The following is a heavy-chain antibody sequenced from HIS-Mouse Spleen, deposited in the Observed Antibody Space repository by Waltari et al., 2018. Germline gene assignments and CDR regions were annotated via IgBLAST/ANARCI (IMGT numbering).Heavy chain of an antibody. CDR1: GGSISSSSYY. J-gene: IGHJ2*01. V-gene: IGHV4-39*07. D-gene: IGHD6-13*01. CDR2: IYYNGST. Sequence: QLQLQESGPGLVKPSETLSLTCTVSGGSISSSSYYWCWIRQPPGQGLEWIGSIYYNGSTYYTRSLKSRVTISVDTSKNQFSLKLSSVTAADTAVYYCAREIPYSSSWYDWYFDLWGRGTLVTVSS. CDR3: AREIPYSSSWYDWYFDL.